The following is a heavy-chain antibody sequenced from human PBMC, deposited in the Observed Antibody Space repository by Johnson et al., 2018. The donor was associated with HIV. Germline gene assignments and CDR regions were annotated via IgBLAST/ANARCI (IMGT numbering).Heavy chain of an antibody. CDR2: IKRKTDGGPS. CDR1: GFTFSNAW. J-gene: IGHJ3*02. CDR3: AKDLLTRWGAHDAFDM. D-gene: IGHD3-16*01. Sequence: VQLVESGGGLVQPGRSLRLSCAASGFTFSNAWMSWVRQAPGKGLEWVGRIKRKTDGGPSDSAAPVQGRFTISRADSKKTLYLQMNSLKTEDTAVYYCAKDLLTRWGAHDAFDMWGQGTMVTVSS. V-gene: IGHV3-15*01.